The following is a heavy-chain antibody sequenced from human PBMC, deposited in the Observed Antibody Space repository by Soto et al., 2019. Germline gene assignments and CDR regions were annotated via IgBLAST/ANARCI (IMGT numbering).Heavy chain of an antibody. CDR2: ISHSGLR. D-gene: IGHD2-15*01. CDR3: ALVGARYCSGATCPMAY. Sequence: SETLSLTCIVSGVSISSGYCTWIRQSPGKGLEWIGYISHSGLRHYRASLQSRLTMSVETSKNQFSLNLTSVTAADTAVYYCALVGARYCSGATCPMAYWGQGALVTVS. J-gene: IGHJ4*02. CDR1: GVSISSGY. V-gene: IGHV4-59*01.